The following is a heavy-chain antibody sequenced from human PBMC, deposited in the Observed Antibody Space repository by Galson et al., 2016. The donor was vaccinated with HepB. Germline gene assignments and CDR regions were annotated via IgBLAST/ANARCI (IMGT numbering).Heavy chain of an antibody. J-gene: IGHJ5*02. CDR3: ARDRLGRYYGSGSYSVWFDP. CDR1: GYTFTSYY. D-gene: IGHD3-10*01. CDR2: INPSGGST. Sequence: SVKVSCKASGYTFTSYYMHWVRQAPGQGLEWMGIINPSGGSTSYAQKFPGRVTMTRDTSTSTVYMELSSLRSEDTAVYYCARDRLGRYYGSGSYSVWFDPWGQGTLVTVSS. V-gene: IGHV1-46*03.